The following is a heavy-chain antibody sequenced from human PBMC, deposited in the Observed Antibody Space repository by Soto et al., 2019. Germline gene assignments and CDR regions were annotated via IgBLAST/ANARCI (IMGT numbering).Heavy chain of an antibody. Sequence: SVKVSCKASGFTFTSSAMQWVRQARGQRLEWIGWIVVGSGNTNYAQKFQGRVTITRDMSTSTAYMELSSVTAADTAVYYCAKEWNGDYVDHWGQGTQVTVSS. CDR3: AKEWNGDYVDH. V-gene: IGHV1-58*02. D-gene: IGHD1-1*01. CDR1: GFTFTSSA. CDR2: IVVGSGNT. J-gene: IGHJ4*02.